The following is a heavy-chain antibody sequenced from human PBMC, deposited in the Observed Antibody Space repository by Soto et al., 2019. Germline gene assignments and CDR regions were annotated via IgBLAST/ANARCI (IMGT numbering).Heavy chain of an antibody. CDR1: GFTFSDYA. CDR2: VSHDGRNT. J-gene: IGHJ4*02. V-gene: IGHV3-30*18. CDR3: ANVGRQWLVTSDFNY. Sequence: VQLVESGGGVVQPGRSLRLSCAASGFTFSDYAIHWVSQAPGTGLEGVAVVSHDGRNTHYADYVKGRFTISRESSKNRVSLEMTSLRAEDTTVYYCANVGRQWLVTSDFNYWGQGALVTVSP. D-gene: IGHD6-19*01.